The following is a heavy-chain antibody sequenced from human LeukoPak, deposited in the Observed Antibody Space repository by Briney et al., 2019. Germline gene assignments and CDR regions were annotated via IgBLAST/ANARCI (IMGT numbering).Heavy chain of an antibody. CDR2: ISYDVGKK. V-gene: IGHV3-30*03. CDR1: GFTFSSYG. Sequence: GGSLRLSCAASGFTFSSYGMHWVRQAPGKGLEWVAVISYDVGKKYYADSVKGRFTISRDNAKNTLYLQMNSLRVEDTALYYCARVRVGSGSSHAADAFDIWGQGTMVTVSS. J-gene: IGHJ3*02. D-gene: IGHD1-26*01. CDR3: ARVRVGSGSSHAADAFDI.